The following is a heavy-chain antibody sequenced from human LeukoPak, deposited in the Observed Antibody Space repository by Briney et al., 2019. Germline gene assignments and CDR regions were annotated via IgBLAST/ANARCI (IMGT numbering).Heavy chain of an antibody. CDR3: ARVYGLGMNEYYQY. CDR2: ISSGSSYI. D-gene: IGHD3-10*01. V-gene: IGHV3-21*01. J-gene: IGHJ1*01. CDR1: GFTFSSYS. Sequence: GGSLRLSCAAYGFTFSSYSMNRARQVPGKGLEWVSSISSGSSYIYYADSVKGRFTISRDNAKNMVYLQMNSLRVEDTAIYYCARVYGLGMNEYYQYWGQGTLVTVPS.